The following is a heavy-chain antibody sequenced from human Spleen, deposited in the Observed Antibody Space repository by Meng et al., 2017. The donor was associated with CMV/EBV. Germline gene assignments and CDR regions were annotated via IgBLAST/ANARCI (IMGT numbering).Heavy chain of an antibody. J-gene: IGHJ4*02. CDR1: GFTFSSYA. D-gene: IGHD3-10*01. V-gene: IGHV3-21*01. CDR3: ARDPHFGALDY. Sequence: GGSLRLSCAASGFTFSSYAMSWVRQAPGKGLEWVSSISSSSAYMYYADSVKGRFTISRDNTKNSLYLQMNSLRAEDTAVYYCARDPHFGALDYWGQGTLVTVSS. CDR2: ISSSSAYM.